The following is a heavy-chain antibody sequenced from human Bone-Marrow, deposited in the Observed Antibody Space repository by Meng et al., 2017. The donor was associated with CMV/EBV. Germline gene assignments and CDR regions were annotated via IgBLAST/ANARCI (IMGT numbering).Heavy chain of an antibody. D-gene: IGHD5-24*01. CDR2: IYYSGST. CDR3: ASRRDGYKYYFDY. J-gene: IGHJ4*02. CDR1: GGSVSSGSYY. V-gene: IGHV4-61*01. Sequence: SETLSLTCTVSGGSVSSGSYYWSWTRQPPGKGLEWIGYIYYSGSTNYNPSLKSRVTISVDTSKNQFSLKLSSVTAADTAVYYCASRRDGYKYYFDYWGQGTLVTVSS.